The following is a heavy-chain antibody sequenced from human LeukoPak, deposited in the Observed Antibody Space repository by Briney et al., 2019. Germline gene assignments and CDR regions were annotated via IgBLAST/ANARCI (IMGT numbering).Heavy chain of an antibody. CDR1: GFPFSSYG. CDR2: IPYDGSDK. J-gene: IGHJ4*02. V-gene: IGHV3-30*02. CDR3: AAMTSVTTGDY. D-gene: IGHD4-11*01. Sequence: GGSLRLSCAASGFPFSSYGMHWVRQAPGKGLEWVAFIPYDGSDKFYADSVKGRFTISRDNSKNTLYLQMNSLRAEDTAGYYCAAMTSVTTGDYWGQGTLVTVSS.